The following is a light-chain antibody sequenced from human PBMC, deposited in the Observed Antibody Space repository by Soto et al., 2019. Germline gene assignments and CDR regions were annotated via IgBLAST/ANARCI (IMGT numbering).Light chain of an antibody. J-gene: IGLJ3*02. CDR1: SSDVGRYNY. Sequence: QSALTQPASVSGSPGQSITISCTGTSSDVGRYNYVSWYQQHPGKAPKLMIYDVSNRPSGISDRFAGSNSGNTASLTISGLQAEDEADYYGCSYISGSTFVVFGGGTKLTVL. CDR3: CSYISGSTFVV. CDR2: DVS. V-gene: IGLV2-14*03.